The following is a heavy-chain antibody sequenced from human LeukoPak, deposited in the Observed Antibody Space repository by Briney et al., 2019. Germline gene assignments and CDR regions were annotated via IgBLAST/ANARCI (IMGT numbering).Heavy chain of an antibody. CDR2: ISSSSSYI. J-gene: IGHJ4*02. D-gene: IGHD1-26*01. V-gene: IGHV3-21*01. CDR1: GFTFSSYA. CDR3: AKLWEPVDY. Sequence: GGSLRLSCAASGFTFSSYAMSWVRQAPGKGLEWVSSISSSSSYIYYADSVKGRFTISRDNAKNSLYLQMNSLRAEDTAVYYCAKLWEPVDYWGQGTLVTVSS.